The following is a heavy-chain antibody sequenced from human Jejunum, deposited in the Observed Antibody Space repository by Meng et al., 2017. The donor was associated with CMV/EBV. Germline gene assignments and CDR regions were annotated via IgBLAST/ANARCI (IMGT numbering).Heavy chain of an antibody. V-gene: IGHV3-30*14. D-gene: IGHD3-10*01. CDR1: TFSSYA. Sequence: TFSSYAMHWVRQAPGKGLEWVAVISYDGSNKYYADSVKGRFTISRDNSKNTMYLQMNGLRLEDTAMYYCATEVAVRNYFSYGMDVWGQGTAVTVSS. CDR3: ATEVAVRNYFSYGMDV. J-gene: IGHJ6*02. CDR2: ISYDGSNK.